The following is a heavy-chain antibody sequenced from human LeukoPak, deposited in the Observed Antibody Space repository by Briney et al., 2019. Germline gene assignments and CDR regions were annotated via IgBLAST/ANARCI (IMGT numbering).Heavy chain of an antibody. Sequence: PGGSLRLSCAASGFTLSSYAMRWVRQAPGKGLEWVSAISGSGGSTYYADSVKGRFTISRDNSKNTLYLQMNSLRAEDTAVYYCAKSEGSSWFGEMATIWGFDYWGQGTLVTVSS. CDR1: GFTLSSYA. CDR2: ISGSGGST. D-gene: IGHD6-13*01. J-gene: IGHJ4*02. V-gene: IGHV3-23*01. CDR3: AKSEGSSWFGEMATIWGFDY.